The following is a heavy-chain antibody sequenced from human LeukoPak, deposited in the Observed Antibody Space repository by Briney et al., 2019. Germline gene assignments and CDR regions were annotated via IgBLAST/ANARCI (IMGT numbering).Heavy chain of an antibody. CDR2: IFNSGTT. D-gene: IGHD5-18*01. Sequence: SETLSLTCTVTGASVNSDSYYWSWIRQPPGQGLEWIGYIFNSGTTYYIPSLRSRVIISLDTSRNQFSLKMSSVTAADTAVYFCADTYGNWGQGTLVTVSS. V-gene: IGHV4-30-4*08. CDR1: GASVNSDSYY. CDR3: ADTYGN. J-gene: IGHJ4*02.